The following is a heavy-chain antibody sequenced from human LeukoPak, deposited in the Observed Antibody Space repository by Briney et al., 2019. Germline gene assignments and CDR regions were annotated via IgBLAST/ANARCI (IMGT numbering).Heavy chain of an antibody. CDR1: GGSIINHY. Sequence: SSETLSLTCTVSGGSIINHYGSWIRQRARKGLEWIWRIYSMGSANYSPSLKSRVSMSIDTSNNHFSLNLTSVTSADTALYFCARDVRYASGWSTPESWGQGTLVTVSS. D-gene: IGHD6-19*01. V-gene: IGHV4-4*07. J-gene: IGHJ5*02. CDR3: ARDVRYASGWSTPES. CDR2: IYSMGSA.